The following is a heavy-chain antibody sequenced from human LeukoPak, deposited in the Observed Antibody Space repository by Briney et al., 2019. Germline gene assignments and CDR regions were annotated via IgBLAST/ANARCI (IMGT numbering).Heavy chain of an antibody. CDR2: INPNSGGT. D-gene: IGHD3-3*01. CDR3: AKGAPTPTRLFARRGLGWFDP. CDR1: GYTFTGYY. V-gene: IGHV1-2*04. J-gene: IGHJ5*02. Sequence: ASVKVSCKASGYTFTGYYMRWVRQAPGQGLEWMGWINPNSGGTNYAQKFQGWVTMTRDTSISTAYMELSRLRSDDTAVYYCAKGAPTPTRLFARRGLGWFDPWGQGTLVTVSS.